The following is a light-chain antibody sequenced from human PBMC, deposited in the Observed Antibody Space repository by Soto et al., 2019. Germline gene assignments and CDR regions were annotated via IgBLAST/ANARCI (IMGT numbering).Light chain of an antibody. V-gene: IGKV3-11*01. CDR2: DAS. J-gene: IGKJ2*01. Sequence: DIVLTQSPATLSLSPGERATLSCRASQSVSNYLAWYQQKPGQAPRLLIYDASNRATGIPARFSGSGSGTDFTLTISSLEPEDFAVYYWQQRSHWPSFGQGTKLEIK. CDR3: QQRSHWPS. CDR1: QSVSNY.